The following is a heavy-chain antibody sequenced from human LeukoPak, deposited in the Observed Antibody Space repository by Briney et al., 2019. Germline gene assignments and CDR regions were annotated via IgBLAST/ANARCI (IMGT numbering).Heavy chain of an antibody. CDR3: ARSEYSKSIWFDP. V-gene: IGHV1-46*01. D-gene: IGHD6-6*01. J-gene: IGHJ5*02. CDR1: GFKFTNFY. Sequence: GASVKISCKASGFKFTNFYFHWVRQAPEQGLEWMGIINPSGGTTTYAQKFQGNITMTGDTSTSTVYMEMTSLTSEDTAVYYCARSEYSKSIWFDPWGQGTLVTVSS. CDR2: INPSGGTT.